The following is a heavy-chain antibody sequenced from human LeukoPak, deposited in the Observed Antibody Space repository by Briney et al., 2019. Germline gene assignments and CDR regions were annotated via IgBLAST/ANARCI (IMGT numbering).Heavy chain of an antibody. J-gene: IGHJ4*02. V-gene: IGHV4-31*03. CDR3: AKSGDGYNFDY. D-gene: IGHD5-24*01. CDR1: GGSIISGGYY. Sequence: TLSLTCTVSGGSIISGGYYWSWIRQHPGKGLEWIGYIYYSGTTYYNPSLKSRVTISVDTSNNQFSLKVTSVTAADTAVYYCAKSGDGYNFDYWGQGTLVTVSS. CDR2: IYYSGTT.